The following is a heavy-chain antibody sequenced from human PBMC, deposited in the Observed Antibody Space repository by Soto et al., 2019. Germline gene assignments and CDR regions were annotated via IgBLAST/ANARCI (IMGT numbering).Heavy chain of an antibody. CDR1: GFIFSNYA. J-gene: IGHJ6*02. D-gene: IGHD2-15*01. CDR2: IPFPGSRT. V-gene: IGHV3-30-3*01. Sequence: QVQLLESGGGGFKPGRSRSLSCAASGFIFSNYAMHWVPQPPGRGLEWGSPIPFPGSRTVSLDSVKGRFTVSRDNSKNTVYLQMNTLRVEDTAVYFCVRGDREDIAVVVGARPGDYGMDVWGHGTTVTVSS. CDR3: VRGDREDIAVVVGARPGDYGMDV.